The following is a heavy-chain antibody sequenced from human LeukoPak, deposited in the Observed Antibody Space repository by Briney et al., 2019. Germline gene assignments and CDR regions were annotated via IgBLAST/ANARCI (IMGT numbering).Heavy chain of an antibody. CDR3: ARDRAYGSGSYRYYYYYYMDV. CDR2: INHSGST. Sequence: SETLSLTCAVYGGSFSGYYWSWIRQPPGKGLEWIGEINHSGSTNYNPSLKSRVTISVDTSKNQFSLKLSAVTAADTAVYYCARDRAYGSGSYRYYYYYYMDVWGKGTTVTVSS. CDR1: GGSFSGYY. J-gene: IGHJ6*03. V-gene: IGHV4-34*01. D-gene: IGHD3-10*01.